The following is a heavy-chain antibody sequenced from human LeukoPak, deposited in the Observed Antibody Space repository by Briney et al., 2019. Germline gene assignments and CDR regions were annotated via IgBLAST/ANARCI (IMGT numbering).Heavy chain of an antibody. CDR3: ARGGTVTTRQVNWFDP. J-gene: IGHJ5*02. D-gene: IGHD4-17*01. CDR2: IYHSGST. Sequence: SETLSLTCAVYGGSFSGYYWSWICQPPGKGLEWIGYIYHSGSTYYNPSLKSRVTISVDRSKNQFSLKLSSVTAADTAVYYCARGGTVTTRQVNWFDPWGQGTLVTVSS. CDR1: GGSFSGYY. V-gene: IGHV4-34*01.